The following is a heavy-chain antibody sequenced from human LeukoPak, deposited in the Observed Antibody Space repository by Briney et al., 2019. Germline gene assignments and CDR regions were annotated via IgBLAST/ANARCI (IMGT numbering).Heavy chain of an antibody. V-gene: IGHV4-59*08. D-gene: IGHD1-14*01. J-gene: IGHJ6*02. Sequence: PSETLSLTCTVAGGSISSYYGSWIRQPPRKGLEWIGYIYYSGSTNYNPSLKSRVTISVDTTKNQFSLKLSSVTAADTAVYYCARQGISVDVWGQGATVTVSS. CDR1: GGSISSYY. CDR2: IYYSGST. CDR3: ARQGISVDV.